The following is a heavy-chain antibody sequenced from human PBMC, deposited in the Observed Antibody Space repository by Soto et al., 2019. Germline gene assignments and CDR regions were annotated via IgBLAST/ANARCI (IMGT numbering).Heavy chain of an antibody. D-gene: IGHD2-2*02. Sequence: PGGSLRLSCAASGFTFSSYWMSWVRQAPGKGLEWVANIKQDGSEKYYVDSVKGRFTISRDNAKNSLYLQMNSLRAEDTAVYYCARGYCSSTSCYTSLGDFDYWGQGTLVTVSS. J-gene: IGHJ4*02. CDR3: ARGYCSSTSCYTSLGDFDY. V-gene: IGHV3-7*03. CDR1: GFTFSSYW. CDR2: IKQDGSEK.